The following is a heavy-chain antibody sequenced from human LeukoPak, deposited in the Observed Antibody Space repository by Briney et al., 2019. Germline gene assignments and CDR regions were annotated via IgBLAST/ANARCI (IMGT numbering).Heavy chain of an antibody. V-gene: IGHV4-59*01. CDR2: ISYSGST. J-gene: IGHJ4*02. CDR1: GGSISSYY. D-gene: IGHD3-22*01. Sequence: SETLSLTCTVSGGSISSYYWSWIRQPPGKGREWIGYISYSGSTNYNTSLKSRVTISVDTSKSQFYLKLSSVTASDTAVYYCARVIYDSSGYFFDYWGQGTMVTVSS. CDR3: ARVIYDSSGYFFDY.